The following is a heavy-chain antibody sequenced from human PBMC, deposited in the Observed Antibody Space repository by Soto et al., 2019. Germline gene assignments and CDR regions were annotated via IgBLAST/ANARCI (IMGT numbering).Heavy chain of an antibody. J-gene: IGHJ6*02. CDR3: ARDPREKYGMDV. CDR2: IYSGGST. CDR1: GFIVSSNY. V-gene: IGHV3-53*01. Sequence: EVQVVESGGGLIQPGGSLRLSCAASGFIVSSNYMSWVRQAPGKGLEWVSVIYSGGSTYYADSVKGRFTISRDNSKNTLYLQINSLRVEDTAVYYCARDPREKYGMDVWGQGTTVTVSS.